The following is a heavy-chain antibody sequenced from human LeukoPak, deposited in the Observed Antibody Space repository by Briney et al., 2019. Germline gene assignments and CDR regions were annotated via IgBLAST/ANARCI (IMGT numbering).Heavy chain of an antibody. Sequence: ATVKISCKASGYTFNDYYIHWVHQAPGKGLEWMGRVDLEDGDTIYAEKFQGRVTITADTSTDIAYMDLSSLRSFDTAVYYCARGSRSFDWLRSYFDFWGQGTLVSVSS. CDR3: ARGSRSFDWLRSYFDF. D-gene: IGHD3-9*01. V-gene: IGHV1-69-2*01. CDR1: GYTFNDYY. J-gene: IGHJ4*02. CDR2: VDLEDGDT.